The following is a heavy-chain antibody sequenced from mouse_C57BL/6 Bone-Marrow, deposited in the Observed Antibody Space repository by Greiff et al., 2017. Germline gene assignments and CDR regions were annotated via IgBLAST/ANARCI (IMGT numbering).Heavy chain of an antibody. CDR3: ARWAMDY. Sequence: QVQLQQPGAELVMPGASVKLSCKASGYTFTSYWMHWVKQRPGQGLEWIGEIDPSDSYTNYTQKFKGKSTLTVDKSSSTAYMQLSSLTSEDSAVYYCARWAMDYWGQGTSVTVSS. CDR1: GYTFTSYW. CDR2: IDPSDSYT. V-gene: IGHV1-69*01. J-gene: IGHJ4*01.